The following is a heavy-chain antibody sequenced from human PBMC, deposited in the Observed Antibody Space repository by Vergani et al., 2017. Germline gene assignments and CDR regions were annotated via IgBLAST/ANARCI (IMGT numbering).Heavy chain of an antibody. V-gene: IGHV1-69*04. CDR2: IIPILGIA. CDR1: GGTFSSYA. Sequence: QVQLVQSGAEVKKPGSSVKVSCKASGGTFSSYAISWVRQAPGQGLEWMGRIIPILGIANYAQKFQGRVTITADKSTSTAYMELSSLRSEDTAVYYCARDRGITIFGAPWYFDLWGRGTLVTVSS. J-gene: IGHJ2*01. CDR3: ARDRGITIFGAPWYFDL. D-gene: IGHD3-3*01.